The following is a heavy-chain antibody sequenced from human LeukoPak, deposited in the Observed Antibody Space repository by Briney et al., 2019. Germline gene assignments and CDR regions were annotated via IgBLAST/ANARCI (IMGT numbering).Heavy chain of an antibody. J-gene: IGHJ4*02. D-gene: IGHD1-1*01. CDR1: GFTFSSYA. V-gene: IGHV3-23*01. Sequence: GGSLRLSCAASGFTFSSYAMSWVRQAPGKGLEWVSTISNSDGKTYYADSVKGRFTISRDNSKNTLYVQMNSLTAEDTAIYYCAKATGNLGNWGQGTLVTVSS. CDR2: ISNSDGKT. CDR3: AKATGNLGN.